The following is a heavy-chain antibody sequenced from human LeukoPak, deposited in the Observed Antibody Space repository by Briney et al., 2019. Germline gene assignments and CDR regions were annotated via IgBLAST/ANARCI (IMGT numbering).Heavy chain of an antibody. Sequence: GESLKISCKGSGYSFTNYWIGWVRQMPVKGLEWMGIIHPGDSDTRYSPSFQGQVTISVDKSINTAYLQWSSLEASDTAMYYCARWTGYYGSGIYRYFDFWGQGTLVTASS. V-gene: IGHV5-51*01. CDR2: IHPGDSDT. CDR3: ARWTGYYGSGIYRYFDF. D-gene: IGHD3-10*01. CDR1: GYSFTNYW. J-gene: IGHJ4*02.